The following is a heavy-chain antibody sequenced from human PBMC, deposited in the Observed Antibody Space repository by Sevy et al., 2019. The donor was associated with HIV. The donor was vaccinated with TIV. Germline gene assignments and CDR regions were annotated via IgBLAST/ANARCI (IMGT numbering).Heavy chain of an antibody. D-gene: IGHD3-22*01. Sequence: SETLSHTCTVSGDSISSSNFYWGWIRQPPGKGLEWIGSIYYSGSTYYNPSLKSRVTISVDTSKDQFSLKLRSVTAADTAVYYCARLFDDSSGPPSDYWGQGTLVTVSS. CDR2: IYYSGST. J-gene: IGHJ4*02. CDR3: ARLFDDSSGPPSDY. CDR1: GDSISSSNFY. V-gene: IGHV4-39*01.